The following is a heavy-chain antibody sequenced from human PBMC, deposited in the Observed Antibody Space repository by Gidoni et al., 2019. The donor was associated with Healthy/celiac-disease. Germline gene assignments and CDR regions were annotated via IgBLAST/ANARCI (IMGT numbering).Heavy chain of an antibody. V-gene: IGHV4-39*01. J-gene: IGHJ5*02. CDR2: IYYSGST. CDR3: ARHEGPGYGDYVWGSYRYTAASGPAYNWFDP. CDR1: GGSISSSSYY. D-gene: IGHD3-16*02. Sequence: QLQLQESGPGLVKPSETLSLTCTVSGGSISSSSYYWGWIRQPPGKGLEWIGSIYYSGSTYYNPSLKSRVTISVDTSKNQFSLKLSSVTAADTAVYYCARHEGPGYGDYVWGSYRYTAASGPAYNWFDPWGQGTLVTVSS.